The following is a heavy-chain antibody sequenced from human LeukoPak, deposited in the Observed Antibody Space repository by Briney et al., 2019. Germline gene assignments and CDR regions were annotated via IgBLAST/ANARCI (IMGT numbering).Heavy chain of an antibody. CDR3: AKGRSSSSRGSFNY. J-gene: IGHJ4*02. CDR1: GFTFSSYG. Sequence: GGSLRLSCAASGFTFSSYGMHWVRQAPGKGLEWVSTIDGSGSGTYYADSVKGRFTISRDDSKNTLYLQMNNLRVEDTAVYYCAKGRSSSSRGSFNYWGQGTLVTVSS. D-gene: IGHD6-13*01. CDR2: IDGSGSGT. V-gene: IGHV3-23*01.